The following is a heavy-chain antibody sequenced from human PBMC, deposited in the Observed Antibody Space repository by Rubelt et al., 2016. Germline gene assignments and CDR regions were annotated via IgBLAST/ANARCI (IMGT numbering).Heavy chain of an antibody. CDR3: ACSTGTNRYWYFDL. V-gene: IGHV4-59*12. Sequence: QVQLQQWGAGLVKPSETLSLTCAVSGDSISSYYWSWIRQPPGKGLAWIGYIYYIGSTNYNPSLKSRDTISDDTSKNQFSRKRPSGPAMETAGYYDACSTGTNRYWYFDLWGRGTLVTVSA. D-gene: IGHD2-8*01. CDR2: IYYIGST. J-gene: IGHJ2*01. CDR1: GDSISSYY.